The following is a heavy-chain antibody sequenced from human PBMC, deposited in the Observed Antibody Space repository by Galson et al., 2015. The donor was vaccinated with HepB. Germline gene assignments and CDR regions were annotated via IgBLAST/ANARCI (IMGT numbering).Heavy chain of an antibody. CDR2: ITGSGDKT. CDR1: GFTFNNYA. D-gene: IGHD3-10*01. Sequence: SLRLSCAASGFTFNNYAMSWVRHAPGKGLEWVSAITGSGDKTYYGDSVKGRFTVSRDNSRNTLYLQTNSLRAEDTALYYCAKVPPNIITIVRGVIIAYFDSWGQGTLVTVSS. J-gene: IGHJ4*02. V-gene: IGHV3-23*01. CDR3: AKVPPNIITIVRGVIIAYFDS.